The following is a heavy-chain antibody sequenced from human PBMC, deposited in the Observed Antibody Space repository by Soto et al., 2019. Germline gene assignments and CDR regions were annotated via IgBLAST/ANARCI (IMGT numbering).Heavy chain of an antibody. D-gene: IGHD2-21*01. CDR3: ARVLRTAHCGGDCYYGMDV. CDR2: IWYDGSNK. Sequence: QVQLVESGGGVVQPGRSLRLSCAASGFTFSSYGMHWVRQAPGKGLEWVAVIWYDGSNKYYADSVKGRFTISRDNSKNTLYLKMNSLRAEDTAVYYCARVLRTAHCGGDCYYGMDVWGQGTTVTVSS. CDR1: GFTFSSYG. V-gene: IGHV3-33*01. J-gene: IGHJ6*02.